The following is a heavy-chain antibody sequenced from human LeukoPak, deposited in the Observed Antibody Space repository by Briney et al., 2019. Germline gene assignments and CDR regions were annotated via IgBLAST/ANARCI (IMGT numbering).Heavy chain of an antibody. Sequence: PSETLSLTCTVSGGSISSSSYHWGWIRQPPGKGLEWIGSIYYYGGAYYNPSLKSRVTISLDTSKNQFSLKVRSVTAADTAVYYCARYTSMVAFHAHGFDIWGQGTLVTVSS. J-gene: IGHJ3*02. CDR3: ARYTSMVAFHAHGFDI. CDR2: IYYYGGA. CDR1: GGSISSSSYH. V-gene: IGHV4-39*07. D-gene: IGHD5-18*01.